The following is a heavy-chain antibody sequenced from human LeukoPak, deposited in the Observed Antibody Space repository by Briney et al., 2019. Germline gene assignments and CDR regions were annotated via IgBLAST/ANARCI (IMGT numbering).Heavy chain of an antibody. J-gene: IGHJ6*04. V-gene: IGHV3-48*03. CDR2: ISSSGSTI. D-gene: IGHD2-2*01. Sequence: GGSLRLSCAASVFTFSSYEMNWVRQAPGKGLEGVSYISSSGSTIYYADSVKGRFTISRDNAKNSLYLQMNSLRAEDTAVYYRARAGGYCSSTSCFYYYYGMDVWGKGTTVTVSS. CDR3: ARAGGYCSSTSCFYYYYGMDV. CDR1: VFTFSSYE.